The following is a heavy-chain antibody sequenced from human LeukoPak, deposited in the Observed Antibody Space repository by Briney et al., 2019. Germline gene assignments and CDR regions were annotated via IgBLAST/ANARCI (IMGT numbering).Heavy chain of an antibody. CDR3: AGLTPEGLCY. CDR2: INHSGSTS. CDR1: GESFSGYF. D-gene: IGHD3/OR15-3a*01. Sequence: PSETLSLTCAVYGESFSGYFWNWIRQPPGKGLEWIGEINHSGSTSNHNPSLKSRVTMSVDTSKNQFSLKLSSVTAADTAVYYCAGLTPEGLCYWGQGTLVTVSS. V-gene: IGHV4-34*01. J-gene: IGHJ4*02.